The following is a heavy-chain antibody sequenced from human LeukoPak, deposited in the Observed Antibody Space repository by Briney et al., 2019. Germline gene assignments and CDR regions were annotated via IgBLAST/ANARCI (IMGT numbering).Heavy chain of an antibody. CDR2: INHSGST. CDR1: GGSFSGYY. CDR3: ASRKVRGVKAFDI. Sequence: PSETLSLTCAVYGGSFSGYYWSWIRQPPGKGLEWIGEINHSGSTNYNPSLKSRVTISVDTSKNQFSLKLSSVTAADTAVYYCASRKVRGVKAFDIWGQGTVVTVSS. J-gene: IGHJ3*02. V-gene: IGHV4-34*01. D-gene: IGHD3-10*01.